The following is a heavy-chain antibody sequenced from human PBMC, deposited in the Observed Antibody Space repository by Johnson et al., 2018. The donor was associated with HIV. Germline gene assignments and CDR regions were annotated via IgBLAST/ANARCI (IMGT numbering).Heavy chain of an antibody. Sequence: QVQLVESGGGVVQPGRSMRLSCAASGLNFSDYSMHWVRQAPGKGLEWVAIISFDGGTKYYADSVKGRFTISRDNSKNTVYLQMHSLRAEDTAVYYCARGGYSTILDAFDIWGQGTMVTVSS. D-gene: IGHD6-13*01. CDR2: ISFDGGTK. J-gene: IGHJ3*02. CDR1: GLNFSDYS. V-gene: IGHV3-30*03. CDR3: ARGGYSTILDAFDI.